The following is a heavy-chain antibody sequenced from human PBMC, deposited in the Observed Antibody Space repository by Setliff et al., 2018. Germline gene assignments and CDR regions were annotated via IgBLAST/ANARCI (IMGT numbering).Heavy chain of an antibody. D-gene: IGHD3-16*01. CDR3: ARLGGWLTSPETPGAFDI. J-gene: IGHJ3*02. Sequence: GESLKISCKGSGYSFTNTWIGWVRQMPGKGLEWMGIIYLGDSDVRYSPSFQGQVTISADKSINTAYLQWSSLKASDTAMYYCARLGGWLTSPETPGAFDIWGQGTMVTVSS. CDR1: GYSFTNTW. CDR2: IYLGDSDV. V-gene: IGHV5-51*01.